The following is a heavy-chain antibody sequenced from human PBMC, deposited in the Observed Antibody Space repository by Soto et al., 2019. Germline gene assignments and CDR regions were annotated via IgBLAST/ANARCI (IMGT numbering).Heavy chain of an antibody. CDR3: ARGGPYGSGSTYTYYYYGMDV. Sequence: SVKVSCKASGGTFSSYAISWVRQAPGQGLEWMGGIIPIFGTANYAQKFQGRVTITADESTSTAYMELSSLRSEDTAVYYCARGGPYGSGSTYTYYYYGMDVWGQGTTVTVSS. CDR1: GGTFSSYA. V-gene: IGHV1-69*13. J-gene: IGHJ6*02. CDR2: IIPIFGTA. D-gene: IGHD3-10*01.